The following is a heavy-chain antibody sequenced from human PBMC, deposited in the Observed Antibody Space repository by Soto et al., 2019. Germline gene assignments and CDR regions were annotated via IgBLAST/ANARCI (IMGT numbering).Heavy chain of an antibody. CDR3: ARDRWDGSWGVQAAATFDY. J-gene: IGHJ4*02. D-gene: IGHD6-13*01. CDR2: IIPIFGTA. CDR1: GGTFSSYA. Sequence: QVQLVQSGAEVKKPGSSVKVSCKASGGTFSSYAISWVRQAPGQGLEWMGGIIPIFGTANYAQKIQGRVTITADESTSTAYMELSSLRSEDTAVYYCARDRWDGSWGVQAAATFDYWGQGTLVTVSS. V-gene: IGHV1-69*01.